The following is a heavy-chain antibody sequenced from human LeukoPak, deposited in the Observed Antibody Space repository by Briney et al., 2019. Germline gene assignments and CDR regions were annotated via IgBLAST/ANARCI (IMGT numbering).Heavy chain of an antibody. D-gene: IGHD5-18*01. J-gene: IGHJ4*02. CDR1: GFTVSTNY. CDR2: VYMGGTT. V-gene: IGHV3-66*01. CDR3: ARGLLRDGYTYTYSFGY. Sequence: GGSLRLSCAASGFTVSTNYMNWVRQAPGKGLEWVSVVYMGGTTYYADSVKGRFTISRGSTKNTIYLQMNNLRAEDTAVYYCARGLLRDGYTYTYSFGYWGQGALVTVSS.